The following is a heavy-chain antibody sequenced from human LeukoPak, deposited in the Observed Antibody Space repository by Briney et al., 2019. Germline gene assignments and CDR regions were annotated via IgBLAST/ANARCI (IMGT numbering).Heavy chain of an antibody. J-gene: IGHJ4*02. CDR2: ISGSGGST. V-gene: IGHV3-23*01. CDR3: AKSPRSGGSGYFDY. CDR1: GFTFSSYA. Sequence: PGGSLRFSCAASGFTFSSYAMSWVRQAPGKELEWVSAISGSGGSTYYADSVKGRFTISRDNSKNTLYLQMNSLRAEDTAVYYCAKSPRSGGSGYFDYWGQGTLVTVSS. D-gene: IGHD2-15*01.